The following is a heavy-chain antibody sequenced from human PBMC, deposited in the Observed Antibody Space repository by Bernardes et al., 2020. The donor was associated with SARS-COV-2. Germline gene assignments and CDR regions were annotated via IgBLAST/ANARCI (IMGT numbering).Heavy chain of an antibody. CDR2: IYYSGST. CDR1: GGSISSISYY. D-gene: IGHD3-3*01. V-gene: IGHV4-39*01. CDR3: ARHFTGHITIFGVVTLSNWFDP. J-gene: IGHJ5*02. Sequence: SETLSLTCTVSGGSISSISYYWGWRRQPPGKGLEWIGSIYYSGSTYYNPSLKSRVTISVDTSKNQFSLKLSSVTAADTAVYYCARHFTGHITIFGVVTLSNWFDPWVQGTLGTVSS.